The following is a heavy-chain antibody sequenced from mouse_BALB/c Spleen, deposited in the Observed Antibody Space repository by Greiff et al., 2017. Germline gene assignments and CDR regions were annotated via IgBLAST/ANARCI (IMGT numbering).Heavy chain of an antibody. CDR3: ARLGGNDWFAY. D-gene: IGHD2-1*01. CDR2: IYPGDGDT. V-gene: IGHV1-80*01. Sequence: VQLQQSGAELVRPGSSVKISCKASGYAFSSYWMNWVKQRPGQGLEWIGQIYPGDGDTNYNGKFKGKATLTADKSSSTAYMQLSSLTSEDSAVYYCARLGGNDWFAYWGQGTLVTVSA. J-gene: IGHJ3*01. CDR1: GYAFSSYW.